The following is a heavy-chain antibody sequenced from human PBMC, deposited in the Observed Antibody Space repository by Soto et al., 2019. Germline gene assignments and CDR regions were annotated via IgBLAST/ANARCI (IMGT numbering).Heavy chain of an antibody. CDR1: GYTFTSYY. V-gene: IGHV1-46*01. CDR2: INPSGGST. J-gene: IGHJ4*02. Sequence: ASVKVSCKASGYTFTSYYMHWVPQAPGQGLEWMGIINPSGGSTSYARKFQGRVTMTRDTSTSTVYMELSSLTSEDTAVYYCARAAGQGYLDYWGQGTLVTVSS. CDR3: ARAAGQGYLDY.